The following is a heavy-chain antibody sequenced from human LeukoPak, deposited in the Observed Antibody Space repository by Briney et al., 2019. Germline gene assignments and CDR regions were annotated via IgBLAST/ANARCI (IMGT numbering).Heavy chain of an antibody. CDR3: AKDQGYSYGHSLDY. J-gene: IGHJ4*02. CDR2: ISYDGSNK. CDR1: GFTLSSYG. Sequence: GGSLRLSCAASGFTLSSYGIHWVRQAPGKGLEWVAVISYDGSNKYYADSVKGRSTISRDNSKNTLYLQMNSLRAEDTAVYYCAKDQGYSYGHSLDYWGQGTLVTVSS. V-gene: IGHV3-30*18. D-gene: IGHD5-18*01.